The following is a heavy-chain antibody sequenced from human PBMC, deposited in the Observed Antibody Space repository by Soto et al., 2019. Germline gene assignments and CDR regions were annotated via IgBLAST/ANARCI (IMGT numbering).Heavy chain of an antibody. Sequence: QVQLQQWGAGLLKPSETLSLTCAVYGGSFSGYYWSWIRQPPGKGLEWIGEINHSGSTNYNPSLKSRVTIQVDTSKNQFSLKLSSVTAADTAVYYCARGLLRWYRLWYFDLWGRGTLVTVSS. CDR3: ARGLLRWYRLWYFDL. D-gene: IGHD4-17*01. J-gene: IGHJ2*01. CDR2: INHSGST. V-gene: IGHV4-34*01. CDR1: GGSFSGYY.